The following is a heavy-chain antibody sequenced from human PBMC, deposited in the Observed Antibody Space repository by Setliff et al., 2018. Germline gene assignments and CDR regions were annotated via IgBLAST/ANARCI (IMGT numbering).Heavy chain of an antibody. D-gene: IGHD2-8*01. CDR1: GGSISSGNYY. CDR2: IQTSGTT. J-gene: IGHJ6*03. Sequence: PSETLSLTCTVSGGSISSGNYYWSWIRQPAGKGLEWIGHIQTSGTTNYNPTLKSRVTISVDTSKNQFSLKPSAVTAADTAVYFCAREDGPNYYYYYMDIWGKGTTVTVSS. CDR3: AREDGPNYYYYYMDI. V-gene: IGHV4-61*09.